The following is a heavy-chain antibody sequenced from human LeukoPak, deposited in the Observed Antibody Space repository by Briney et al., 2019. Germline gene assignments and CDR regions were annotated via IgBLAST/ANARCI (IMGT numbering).Heavy chain of an antibody. Sequence: PGGSLRLSCAASGFTFGRYWMSWVRQAPGKGLEWVASVKEDGSQKNYVDTVKGRFTISRDNAKNSLYLQMNSLRAEDTAVYYCARVVQEDWFDPWGQGTLVTVSS. J-gene: IGHJ5*02. V-gene: IGHV3-7*03. CDR2: VKEDGSQK. CDR1: GFTFGRYW. CDR3: ARVVQEDWFDP.